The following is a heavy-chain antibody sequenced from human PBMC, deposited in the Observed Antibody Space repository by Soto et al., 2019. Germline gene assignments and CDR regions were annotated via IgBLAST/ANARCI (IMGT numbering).Heavy chain of an antibody. D-gene: IGHD4-17*01. CDR1: GFTFSSYV. J-gene: IGHJ3*02. Sequence: QVQLVESGGGVVQPGRSLRLSCATSGFTFSSYVLHWVRQAPGKGLEWVALISQDGSSEYYADSVKGRFTTSRDNSKNTLYLQMNSLRAEDTAGYYCARDLVSVTNHDALDIWGQGTMVTFSS. CDR3: ARDLVSVTNHDALDI. CDR2: ISQDGSSE. V-gene: IGHV3-30*04.